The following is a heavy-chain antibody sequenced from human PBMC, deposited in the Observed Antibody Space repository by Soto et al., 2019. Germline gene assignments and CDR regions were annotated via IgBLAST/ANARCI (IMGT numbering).Heavy chain of an antibody. Sequence: QVVLQESGPGLVKPSETLSLTCSVSGRSITSYYWSWVRQPPGKGLEWIGYIYDNGITSQNPSIKSRVTMSAATSQNQFSLKLTSVTGADTAVYYCARTYDSNGYANEFDSWGQGILVTVTS. V-gene: IGHV4-59*12. CDR3: ARTYDSNGYANEFDS. J-gene: IGHJ4*02. CDR1: GRSITSYY. D-gene: IGHD3-22*01. CDR2: IYDNGIT.